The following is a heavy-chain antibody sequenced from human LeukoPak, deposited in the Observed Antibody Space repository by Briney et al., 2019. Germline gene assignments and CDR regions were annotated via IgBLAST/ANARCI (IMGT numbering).Heavy chain of an antibody. CDR3: AKEITNWNYVPPDY. CDR2: ISDSGGST. V-gene: IGHV3-23*01. CDR1: GFTFSSYA. J-gene: IGHJ4*02. Sequence: GGSLRLSCAASGFTFSSYAMSWVRQAPGKGLEWVSAISDSGGSTYYADSVKGRFTISRDNSKNTLYLQMNSLRAEDTAVYYCAKEITNWNYVPPDYWGQGTLVTVSS. D-gene: IGHD1-7*01.